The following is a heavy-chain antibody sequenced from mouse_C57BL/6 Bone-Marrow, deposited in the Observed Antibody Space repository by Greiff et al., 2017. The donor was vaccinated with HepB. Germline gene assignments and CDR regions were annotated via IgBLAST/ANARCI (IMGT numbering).Heavy chain of an antibody. CDR1: GYAFSSSW. J-gene: IGHJ4*01. CDR3: ALITTVVANYYAMDY. D-gene: IGHD1-1*01. Sequence: QVQLKRSGPELVKPGASVKISCKASGYAFSSSWMNWVKQRPGKGLEWIGRIYPGDGDTNYNGKFKGKATLTADKSSSTAYMQLSSLTSEDSAVYFCALITTVVANYYAMDYWGQGTSVTVSS. V-gene: IGHV1-82*01. CDR2: IYPGDGDT.